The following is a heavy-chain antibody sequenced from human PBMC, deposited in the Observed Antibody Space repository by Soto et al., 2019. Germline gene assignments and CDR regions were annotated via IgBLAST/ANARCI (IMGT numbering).Heavy chain of an antibody. D-gene: IGHD2-21*01. CDR2: INPNSGGT. J-gene: IGHJ5*01. CDR3: ARGPPEVFFCGGAVNDMYS. CDR1: GYTFTGYY. Sequence: ASVKVSCKASGYTFTGYYMHWVRQAPGQGLEWMGWINPNSGGTNYAQKFQGWVTMTRDTSISTAYMELSRLRSDDTAVYYCARGPPEVFFCGGAVNDMYSWGQDTAVTLSS. V-gene: IGHV1-2*04.